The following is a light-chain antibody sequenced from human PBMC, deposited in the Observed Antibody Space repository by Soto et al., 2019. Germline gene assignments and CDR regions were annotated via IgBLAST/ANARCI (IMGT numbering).Light chain of an antibody. V-gene: IGKV1-39*01. J-gene: IGKJ1*01. Sequence: DIQMTQCPSSLSASVGDRVTITCRATQSISSYLNWYQQKPGKAPKLLIYAASSLQSGVPSRFSGSGSGTDFTLTISSLQPEDFATYSSQQSYDTPTFVQVTKVEIX. CDR1: QSISSY. CDR2: AAS. CDR3: QQSYDTPT.